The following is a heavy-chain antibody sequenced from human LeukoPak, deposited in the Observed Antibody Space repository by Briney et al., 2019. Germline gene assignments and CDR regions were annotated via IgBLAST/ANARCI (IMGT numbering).Heavy chain of an antibody. CDR1: GYTFTGYY. D-gene: IGHD2-2*01. Sequence: ASVKVSCKASGYTFTGYYMHWVRQAPGQGLEWMGWINPNSGGTNYAQKFQGWVTMTRDTSISTAYMELSRLRSDDTAVYYCARGGPGVVVPAAPFDPWGQGTLVTVSS. V-gene: IGHV1-2*04. J-gene: IGHJ5*02. CDR3: ARGGPGVVVPAAPFDP. CDR2: INPNSGGT.